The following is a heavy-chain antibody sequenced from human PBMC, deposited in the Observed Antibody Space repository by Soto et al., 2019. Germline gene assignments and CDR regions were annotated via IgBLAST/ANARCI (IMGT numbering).Heavy chain of an antibody. V-gene: IGHV3-30-3*01. D-gene: IGHD2-15*01. J-gene: IGHJ6*02. CDR1: GFTFSSYA. Sequence: GGSLRLSCAASGFTFSSYAMHWVRQAPGKGLEWVAVISYDGSNKYYADSVKGRFTISRDNSKNTLYLQMNSLRAEDTAVYYCARDIADGCSGGSCYPLDNYYYGMDVWGQGTTVTVSS. CDR3: ARDIADGCSGGSCYPLDNYYYGMDV. CDR2: ISYDGSNK.